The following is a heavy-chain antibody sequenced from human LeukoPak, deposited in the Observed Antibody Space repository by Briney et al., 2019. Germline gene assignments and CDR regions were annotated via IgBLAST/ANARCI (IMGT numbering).Heavy chain of an antibody. CDR3: VRLPLGYCSSTSCLD. CDR1: GYNFNTYG. CDR2: ISSSTGNT. J-gene: IGHJ4*02. Sequence: GASVKVSCKASGYNFNTYGISWVRQAPGHGLEWMGWISSSTGNTKYAQKLQDRVTMTTDTSTSTAYLYLRNLRSDDTAVYYCVRLPLGYCSSTSCLDWGQGTLVTVSS. D-gene: IGHD2-2*01. V-gene: IGHV1-18*01.